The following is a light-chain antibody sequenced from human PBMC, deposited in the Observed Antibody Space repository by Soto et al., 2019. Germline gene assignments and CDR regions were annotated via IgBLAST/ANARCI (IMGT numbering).Light chain of an antibody. V-gene: IGLV2-14*01. CDR3: NSYRNSTTLV. J-gene: IGLJ1*01. CDR2: EVS. Sequence: QSALTQPASVSGSPGQSITISCTGTSSDVGGYNSVSWFQQHPSKAPKLIIYEVSHRPSGVSIRFSGSKSGNTAFLTISWLQAEDEAEYYCNSYRNSTTLVFGTGTKVTVL. CDR1: SSDVGGYNS.